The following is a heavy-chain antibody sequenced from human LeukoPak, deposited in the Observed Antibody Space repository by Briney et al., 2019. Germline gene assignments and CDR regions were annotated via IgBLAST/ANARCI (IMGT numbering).Heavy chain of an antibody. CDR2: MYNSGST. J-gene: IGHJ4*02. Sequence: SETLSLTCTVSGDSISNSTYYWGWIRQPPGKGLEWIGSMYNSGSTYYNPSLKGRVAISVDTSKNQFSLKLNSVTAADTAVYYCARKQRFCSSSTCRYVGIDYWGQGTLVTVSS. V-gene: IGHV4-39*01. CDR3: ARKQRFCSSSTCRYVGIDY. CDR1: GDSISNSTYY. D-gene: IGHD2-2*01.